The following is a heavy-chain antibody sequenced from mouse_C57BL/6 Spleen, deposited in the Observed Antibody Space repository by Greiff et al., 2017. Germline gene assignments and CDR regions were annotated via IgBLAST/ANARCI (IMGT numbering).Heavy chain of an antibody. D-gene: IGHD2-5*01. Sequence: EVNLVESGGGLVKPGGSLKLSCAASGFTFSSYAMSWVRQTPEKRLEWVATISDGGSYTYYPDNVKGRFTISRDNAKNNLYLQMSHLKSEDTAMYYCARDGDSNWYFDVWGTGTTVTVSS. CDR1: GFTFSSYA. J-gene: IGHJ1*03. CDR3: ARDGDSNWYFDV. V-gene: IGHV5-4*01. CDR2: ISDGGSYT.